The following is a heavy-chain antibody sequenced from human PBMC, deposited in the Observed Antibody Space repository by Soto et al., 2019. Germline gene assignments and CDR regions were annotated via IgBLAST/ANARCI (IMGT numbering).Heavy chain of an antibody. CDR1: GFTFSSYG. J-gene: IGHJ4*02. Sequence: GGSLRLCCAASGFTFSSYGMHWVRQAPGKGLEWVAVISYDGSNKYYADSVKGRFTISRDNSKNTLYLQMNSLRAEDTAVYYCAKVGELLSYDYWGQGTLVTVSS. CDR2: ISYDGSNK. CDR3: AKVGELLSYDY. D-gene: IGHD1-26*01. V-gene: IGHV3-30*18.